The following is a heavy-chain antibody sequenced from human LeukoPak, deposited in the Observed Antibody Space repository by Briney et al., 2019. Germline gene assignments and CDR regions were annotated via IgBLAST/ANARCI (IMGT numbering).Heavy chain of an antibody. V-gene: IGHV3-23*01. J-gene: IGHJ4*02. CDR3: AKTLIPPTVHY. CDR2: ISGSGGST. CDR1: GFTFSSYA. D-gene: IGHD2-21*01. Sequence: GGSLRLSGAASGFTFSSYAMSWVRQAPGKGLEWVSAISGSGGSTYYADSVKGRFTISRDNSKNTPYLQMNSLRAEDTAVYYCAKTLIPPTVHYWGQGTLVTVSS.